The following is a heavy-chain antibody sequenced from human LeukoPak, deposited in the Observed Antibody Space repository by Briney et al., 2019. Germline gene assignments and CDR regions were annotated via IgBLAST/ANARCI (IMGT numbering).Heavy chain of an antibody. Sequence: GGSLRLSCAASGFTFSSYSMNWVRQAPGKGLEWVSSISSSSSYIYYADSVKGRFTISRDNAKNSLYLQMNSLRAEDTAVYYCAKGLGGYSSGWYGGFDYWGQGTLVTVSS. V-gene: IGHV3-21*01. CDR3: AKGLGGYSSGWYGGFDY. D-gene: IGHD6-19*01. J-gene: IGHJ4*02. CDR2: ISSSSSYI. CDR1: GFTFSSYS.